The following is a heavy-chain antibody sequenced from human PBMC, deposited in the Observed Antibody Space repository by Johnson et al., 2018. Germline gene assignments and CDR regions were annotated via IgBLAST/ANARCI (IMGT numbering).Heavy chain of an antibody. Sequence: VQLVESGPGLVKPSETLSLTCTVSGGSISSYYWSWIRQPPGKGLEWLGYIYYSGSTNYKPSLKSRVTITVDTSKNQYSLKLSSVTAADTAVYYSARADSYDSSGYYYVDAFDIWGQGTMVTVSS. D-gene: IGHD3-22*01. CDR2: IYYSGST. CDR3: ARADSYDSSGYYYVDAFDI. CDR1: GGSISSYY. J-gene: IGHJ3*02. V-gene: IGHV4-59*01.